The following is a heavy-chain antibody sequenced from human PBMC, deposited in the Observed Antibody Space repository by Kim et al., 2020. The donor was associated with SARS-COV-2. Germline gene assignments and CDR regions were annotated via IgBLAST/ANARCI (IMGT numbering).Heavy chain of an antibody. CDR1: GFSFDDHA. Sequence: GGSLRLSCTASGFSFDDHAMHWVRQTPRKGLEWVSRISSNSDNIDYADAVKGRFTISRDNAKNSLFLQMNSLRPEDTALYYCAKVGGCTGGNCFFDYWGQGTLVTVSS. V-gene: IGHV3-9*01. CDR3: AKVGGCTGGNCFFDY. J-gene: IGHJ4*02. CDR2: ISSNSDNI. D-gene: IGHD2-8*02.